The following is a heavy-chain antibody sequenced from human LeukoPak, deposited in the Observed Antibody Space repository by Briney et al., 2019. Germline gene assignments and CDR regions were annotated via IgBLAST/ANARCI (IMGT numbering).Heavy chain of an antibody. CDR1: GASISSSSDY. Sequence: SETLSLTCTVSGASISSSSDYWGWIRQPPGKGLEWIGSIFYSGSTYYNPSLKSRVTISVDTSRNQFSLKLTSVTAADTAVYYCARGRGLDYWGQGTLVTVSS. J-gene: IGHJ4*02. D-gene: IGHD2-15*01. CDR3: ARGRGLDY. V-gene: IGHV4-39*01. CDR2: IFYSGST.